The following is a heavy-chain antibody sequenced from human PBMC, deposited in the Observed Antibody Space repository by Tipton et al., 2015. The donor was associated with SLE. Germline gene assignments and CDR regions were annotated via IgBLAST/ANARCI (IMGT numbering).Heavy chain of an antibody. Sequence: SLRLSCTGSGFILNNYAINWVRQAPGKGLEWVSSIDILSDFNHADSVKGRFTVSRDKAKNSVFLQMDSLRVEDTGVYYCARSGPTLHAFDIWGQGTMVTVSS. J-gene: IGHJ3*02. D-gene: IGHD3-10*01. V-gene: IGHV3-69-1*02. CDR3: ARSGPTLHAFDI. CDR1: GFILNNYA. CDR2: IDILSDF.